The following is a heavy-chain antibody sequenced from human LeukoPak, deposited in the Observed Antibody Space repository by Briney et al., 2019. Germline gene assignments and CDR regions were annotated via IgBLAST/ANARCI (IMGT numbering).Heavy chain of an antibody. CDR2: ISAYNGNT. J-gene: IGHJ5*02. D-gene: IGHD3-3*01. CDR3: ARDPKYDFWSGYYSRGALNWFDP. V-gene: IGHV1-18*01. CDR1: GYTFTSYG. Sequence: ASVKVSCKASGYTFTSYGISWVRQAPGQGLEWMGWISAYNGNTNYAQKLQGRVTVTRDTSTSTVHMELSGLRSEDTAVYYCARDPKYDFWSGYYSRGALNWFDPWGQGTLVTVSS.